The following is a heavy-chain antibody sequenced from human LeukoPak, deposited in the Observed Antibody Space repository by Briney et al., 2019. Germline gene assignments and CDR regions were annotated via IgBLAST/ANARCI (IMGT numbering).Heavy chain of an antibody. CDR2: IYYSGST. CDR3: ARWRRGSGSLNWFDP. J-gene: IGHJ5*02. CDR1: GGSISSYY. D-gene: IGHD3-10*01. V-gene: IGHV4-59*01. Sequence: SETLSLTCTVSGGSISSYYWSWIRQPPGKGLGWIGYIYYSGSTNYNPSLKSRVTISVDTSKNQFSLKLSSVTAADTAVYYCARWRRGSGSLNWFDPWGQGTLVTVSS.